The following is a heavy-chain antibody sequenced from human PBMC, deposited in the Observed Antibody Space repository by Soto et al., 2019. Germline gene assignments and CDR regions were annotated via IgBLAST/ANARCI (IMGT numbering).Heavy chain of an antibody. V-gene: IGHV3-30*18. D-gene: IGHD6-19*01. CDR2: ISYDGSNK. CDR1: GFTFSSYG. Sequence: PGGSLRLSCAASGFTFSSYGMHWVRQAPGKGLEWVAVISYDGSNKYYADSVKGRFTISRDNSKNTLYLQMSGLRAADTAVYYCAKDHGDAGGWHTPYYFDSWGQGTLVTVSS. CDR3: AKDHGDAGGWHTPYYFDS. J-gene: IGHJ4*02.